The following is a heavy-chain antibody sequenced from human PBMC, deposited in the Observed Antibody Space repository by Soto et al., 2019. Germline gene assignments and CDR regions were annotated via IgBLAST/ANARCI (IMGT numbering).Heavy chain of an antibody. V-gene: IGHV4-30-4*01. CDR2: IYYSGST. D-gene: IGHD6-6*01. CDR1: GGSINTVNYF. J-gene: IGHJ5*02. Sequence: SETLSLTCTVSGGSINTVNYFWSWIRQPPGKGLEWIGYIYYSGSTYYNPSLKSRVTISVDTSKNQFSLKLSSVTAADTAVYYCARERPDGARLDPWGQGTLVTVSS. CDR3: ARERPDGARLDP.